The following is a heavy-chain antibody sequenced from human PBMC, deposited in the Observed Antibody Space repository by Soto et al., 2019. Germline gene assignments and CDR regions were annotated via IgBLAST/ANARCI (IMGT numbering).Heavy chain of an antibody. CDR1: GYTFTGHF. CDR2: IIPKSGGT. CDR3: ATSSGSSLYYGMDV. J-gene: IGHJ6*02. Sequence: QVQLVQSGAEVKKHGASVKVSCKASGYTFTGHFMHWVRQAPGQGLEWMGWIIPKSGGTNYAQKFQGRVTMTRDTSISTDHMELSRLTSDDTAVYYCATSSGSSLYYGMDVWGQGTTVTVSS. D-gene: IGHD6-13*01. V-gene: IGHV1-2*02.